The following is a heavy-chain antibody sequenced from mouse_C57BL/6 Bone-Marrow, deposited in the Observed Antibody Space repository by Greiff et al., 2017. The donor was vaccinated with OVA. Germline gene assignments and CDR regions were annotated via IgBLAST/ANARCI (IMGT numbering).Heavy chain of an antibody. V-gene: IGHV1-69*01. Sequence: QVQLQQPGAELVMPGASVKLSCKASGYTFTSYWMHWVKQRPGQGLEWIETINPPISTTTYNQKCTGKTPLAVDKSSTTAYMQLSSLTSEDSAVYYCARYGYYGYDGFAYWGQGTLVTVSA. D-gene: IGHD2-2*01. CDR1: GYTFTSYW. CDR3: ARYGYYGYDGFAY. CDR2: INPPISTT. J-gene: IGHJ3*01.